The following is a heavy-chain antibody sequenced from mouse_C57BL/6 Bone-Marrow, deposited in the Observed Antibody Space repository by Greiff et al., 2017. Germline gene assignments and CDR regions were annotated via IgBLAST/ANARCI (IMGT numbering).Heavy chain of an antibody. CDR1: GYTFTSYW. Sequence: VQLQQPGAELMKPGASVKVSCKASGYTFTSYWMHWVKQRPGQGLEWIGRIHPSDSDTNYNQKFKGKATLTVDKSSSTAYMQLSSLTSEDSAVYYCAIVGGYYAYYYAMDYWGQGTSVTVSS. D-gene: IGHD2-1*01. CDR2: IHPSDSDT. CDR3: AIVGGYYAYYYAMDY. J-gene: IGHJ4*01. V-gene: IGHV1-74*01.